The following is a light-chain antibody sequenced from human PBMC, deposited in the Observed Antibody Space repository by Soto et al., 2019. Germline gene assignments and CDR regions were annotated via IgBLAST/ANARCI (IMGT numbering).Light chain of an antibody. CDR3: QHYNSYSEA. Sequence: DIQMSQSGSALSGSVGDRVTITCRASETISSWLALYQQKPVKAPKLLIYKASTLKSGVPSRFSGSGSGTEFTLTISSLQPDDFATYYCQHYNSYSEAFGQGTKVDI. V-gene: IGKV1-5*03. J-gene: IGKJ1*01. CDR1: ETISSW. CDR2: KAS.